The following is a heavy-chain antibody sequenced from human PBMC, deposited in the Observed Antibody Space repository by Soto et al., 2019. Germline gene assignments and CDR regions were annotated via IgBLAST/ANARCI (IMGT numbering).Heavy chain of an antibody. CDR1: GGSFSGYY. J-gene: IGHJ6*02. D-gene: IGHD6-13*01. CDR3: ARGPDSSSWYRAYYYGMDV. Sequence: SETLSLTCAVYGGSFSGYYWSWIRQPPGKGLEWIGEINHSGSTNYNPSLKSRVTISVDTSKNQFSLKLSSVTAADTAVYYCARGPDSSSWYRAYYYGMDVWGQGTTVTVSS. V-gene: IGHV4-34*01. CDR2: INHSGST.